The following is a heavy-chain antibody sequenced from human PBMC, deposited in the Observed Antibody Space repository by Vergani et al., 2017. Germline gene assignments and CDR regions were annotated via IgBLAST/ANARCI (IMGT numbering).Heavy chain of an antibody. CDR1: GFTFSGSA. V-gene: IGHV3-73*01. Sequence: EVQLVESGGGLVQPGGSLKLSCAASGFTFSGSAMHWVRQASGKGLEWVGRIRSKAKSYATAYAASVKGRFTISRDNSKNTLYLQMNSLRAEDTAVYYCAKGLWQSPPGGGDYFDYWGQGTLVTVSS. CDR3: AKGLWQSPPGGGDYFDY. J-gene: IGHJ4*02. CDR2: IRSKAKSYAT. D-gene: IGHD3-10*01.